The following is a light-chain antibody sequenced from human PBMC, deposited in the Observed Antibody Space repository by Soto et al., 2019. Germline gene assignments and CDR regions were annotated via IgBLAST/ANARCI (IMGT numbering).Light chain of an antibody. Sequence: QSALTQPASVSGPPGQSITISCTGTSSDIGAYDYVSWYQQLPGTAPKLMLYDVYRRPSGVSTRFSGSKSGNTASLTISGLQAEDEADYYCSSYTNTNTPHVFGTGTKLTVL. J-gene: IGLJ1*01. CDR1: SSDIGAYDY. V-gene: IGLV2-14*01. CDR3: SSYTNTNTPHV. CDR2: DVY.